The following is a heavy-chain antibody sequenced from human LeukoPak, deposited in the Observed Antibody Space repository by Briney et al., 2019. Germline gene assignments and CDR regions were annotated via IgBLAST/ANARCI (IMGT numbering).Heavy chain of an antibody. Sequence: ASVKVSCKASGYTFTSYDINWVRQATGQGLEWMGWMNPNSGNTGYAQKFQGRVTMTRNTSISTAYMEPSSLRSEDTAVYYCARGQGTTRPPSFDYWGQGTLVTVSS. CDR2: MNPNSGNT. CDR1: GYTFTSYD. J-gene: IGHJ4*02. CDR3: ARGQGTTRPPSFDY. D-gene: IGHD4-17*01. V-gene: IGHV1-8*01.